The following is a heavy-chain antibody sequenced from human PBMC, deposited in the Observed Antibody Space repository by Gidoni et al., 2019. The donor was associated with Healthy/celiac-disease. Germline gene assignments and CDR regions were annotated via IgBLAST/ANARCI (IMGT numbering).Heavy chain of an antibody. CDR2: IYYSGST. CDR1: GGSLSSSSYY. V-gene: IGHV4-39*01. CDR3: ARLDYDFWSGYYIGY. D-gene: IGHD3-3*01. Sequence: QLQLQESGPGLVKPSETLSLTCTVSGGSLSSSSYYWGWIRQPPGKGLEWIGSIYYSGSTYYNPSLKSRVTISVDTSKNQFSLKLSSVTAADTAVYYCARLDYDFWSGYYIGYWGQGTLVTVSS. J-gene: IGHJ4*02.